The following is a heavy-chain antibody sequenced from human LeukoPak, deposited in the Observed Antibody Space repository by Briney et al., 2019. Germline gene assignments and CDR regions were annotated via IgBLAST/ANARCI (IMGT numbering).Heavy chain of an antibody. CDR2: ISAYNGNT. CDR3: ARADNWNDSGPFDY. V-gene: IGHV1-18*01. CDR1: GYTFTSYG. D-gene: IGHD1-1*01. Sequence: GASVKVSCKAPGYTFTSYGISWVRQAPGQGLEWMGWISAYNGNTNYAQKLQGRVTMTTDTSTSTAYMELRSLRSDDTAVYYCARADNWNDSGPFDYWGQGTLVTVSS. J-gene: IGHJ4*02.